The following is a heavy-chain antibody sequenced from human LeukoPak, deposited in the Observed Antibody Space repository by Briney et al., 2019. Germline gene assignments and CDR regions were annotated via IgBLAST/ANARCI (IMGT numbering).Heavy chain of an antibody. CDR2: ISSSSSTI. CDR1: GFTFSSYS. D-gene: IGHD5-18*01. V-gene: IGHV3-48*02. J-gene: IGHJ4*02. Sequence: GGSLRLSCAASGFTFSSYSMNWVRQAPGKGLEWVSYISSSSSTIYYADSVKGRFTISRDNAKNSLYLQMNSLRDEDTAVYYCARDEGDSYGYEYYFDYWGQGTLVTVSS. CDR3: ARDEGDSYGYEYYFDY.